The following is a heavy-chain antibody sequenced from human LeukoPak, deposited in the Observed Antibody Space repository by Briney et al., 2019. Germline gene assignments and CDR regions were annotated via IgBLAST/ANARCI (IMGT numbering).Heavy chain of an antibody. V-gene: IGHV3-21*01. Sequence: GGSLRLSCASSGFTFSNSNMNWVRQAPGKGLEWVSSISSRSSYISYADSVKGRFTISRDNAENSLYLQMSSLRAEDTAVYYCARRYYGSATYRLPYDYWGQGTLVTVSS. CDR3: ARRYYGSATYRLPYDY. CDR2: ISSRSSYI. D-gene: IGHD3-22*01. J-gene: IGHJ4*02. CDR1: GFTFSNSN.